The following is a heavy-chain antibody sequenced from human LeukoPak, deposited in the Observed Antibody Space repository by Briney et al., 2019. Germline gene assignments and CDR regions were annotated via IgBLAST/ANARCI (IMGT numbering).Heavy chain of an antibody. CDR3: VRDGPRGRFDY. Sequence: GGSLRLFCSASGFTFSSYSMHWVRQGPGMGLKYVSSISSDGAITDYADSVNGRFTIYRDSSKNTLYLQMSSLSTEDTAVYYCVRDGPRGRFDYWGQGTLVTVSS. D-gene: IGHD5-12*01. CDR2: ISSDGAIT. CDR1: GFTFSSYS. V-gene: IGHV3-64D*08. J-gene: IGHJ4*02.